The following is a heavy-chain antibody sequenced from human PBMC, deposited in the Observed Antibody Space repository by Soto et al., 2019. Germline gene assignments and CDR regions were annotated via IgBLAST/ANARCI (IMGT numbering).Heavy chain of an antibody. CDR2: IHRSGKT. CDR1: GVSVSSDY. Sequence: SETLSLTCSVSGVSVSSDYWNWIRQPAGEGLEWIVRIHRSGKTNDKPSLKSRVSMSVDTSKNQLSLNLISVTAADTAVYYCARSGGSFNLDYSGLGTLVTVSS. D-gene: IGHD1-26*01. V-gene: IGHV4-4*07. J-gene: IGHJ4*02. CDR3: ARSGGSFNLDY.